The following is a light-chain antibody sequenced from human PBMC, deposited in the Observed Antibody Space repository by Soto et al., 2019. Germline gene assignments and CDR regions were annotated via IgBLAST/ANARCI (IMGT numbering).Light chain of an antibody. Sequence: IQMTQSPSSLSASVGDRVTITCRESQGISTYLVWYQQKPGTVPKLLIFAASTLQSGVPSRFSGSGSGTDFTLTISSLLPEDVATYHRQHHTGAPRPFGQGTTVE. CDR3: QHHTGAPRP. CDR2: AAS. V-gene: IGKV1-27*01. J-gene: IGKJ1*01. CDR1: QGISTY.